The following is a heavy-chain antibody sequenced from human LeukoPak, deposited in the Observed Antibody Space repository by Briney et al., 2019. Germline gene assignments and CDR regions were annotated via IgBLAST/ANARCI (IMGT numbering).Heavy chain of an antibody. Sequence: PGGSLRLSCATSGFIFSSYAMSWVRLAPGKGLEWISVISGSGGRTDYADSVKGRFTISRDNSKNTLYLQMNSLRAEDTAVYYCAKGAYYFDYWGQGTLVTVSS. J-gene: IGHJ4*02. CDR1: GFIFSSYA. CDR2: ISGSGGRT. CDR3: AKGAYYFDY. V-gene: IGHV3-23*01.